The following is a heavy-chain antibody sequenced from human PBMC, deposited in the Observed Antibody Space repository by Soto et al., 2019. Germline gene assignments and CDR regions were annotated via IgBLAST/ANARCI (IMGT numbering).Heavy chain of an antibody. CDR2: INHSGST. CDR3: ARGDTPRWFDP. Sequence: SETLSLTCAVYGGSFIGYYWSWIRQPPGKGLEWIGEINHSGSTNYNPSLKSRVTISVDTSKNQFSLKLSSVTAADTAVYYCARGDTPRWFDPWGQGTLVTVSS. D-gene: IGHD3-9*01. V-gene: IGHV4-34*01. CDR1: GGSFIGYY. J-gene: IGHJ5*02.